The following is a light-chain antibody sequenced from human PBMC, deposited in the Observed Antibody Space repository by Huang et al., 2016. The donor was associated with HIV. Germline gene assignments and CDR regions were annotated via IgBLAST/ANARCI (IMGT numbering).Light chain of an antibody. V-gene: IGKV2-28*01. CDR2: LGS. CDR1: QNLLHTSGQNR. CDR3: MQGLQTPPT. J-gene: IGKJ2*01. Sequence: DIVMTQSPLSLPVAPGQPASISCKSSQNLLHTSGQNRLDWYLQKSGRSPQLLIYLGSNRASGVPDRFTGSGSCSDFTLEISRVEADDVGIYYCMQGLQTPPTFGQGTKLEI.